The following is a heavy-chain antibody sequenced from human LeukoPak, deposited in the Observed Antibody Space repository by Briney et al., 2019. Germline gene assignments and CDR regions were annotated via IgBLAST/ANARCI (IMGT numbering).Heavy chain of an antibody. Sequence: GGSLRLSCAASGFTFSSYAMSWVRQAPGKGLEWVAVISYDGSNKYSADSVKGRFTISRDNSKNTLYLQMNSLRAEDTAVYYCAKDDRNWGYYYGMDVWGQGTTVTVSS. CDR1: GFTFSSYA. CDR3: AKDDRNWGYYYGMDV. J-gene: IGHJ6*02. V-gene: IGHV3-30*18. CDR2: ISYDGSNK. D-gene: IGHD7-27*01.